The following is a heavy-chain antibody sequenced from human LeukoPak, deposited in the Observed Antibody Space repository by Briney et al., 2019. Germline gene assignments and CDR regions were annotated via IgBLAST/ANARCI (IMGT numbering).Heavy chain of an antibody. CDR3: ARRAPPDYSSGSVTYFFDF. CDR2: IYPGDSDT. Sequence: GESLKISCKGSGYNFSNFWIGWVRQMPGKGLEWMGIIYPGDSDTRYSPSFQGQVTISADKSISTAYLQWSSMKASHPTIYYCARRAPPDYSSGSVTYFFDFWGQGTLVTVSS. D-gene: IGHD3-10*01. CDR1: GYNFSNFW. V-gene: IGHV5-51*01. J-gene: IGHJ4*02.